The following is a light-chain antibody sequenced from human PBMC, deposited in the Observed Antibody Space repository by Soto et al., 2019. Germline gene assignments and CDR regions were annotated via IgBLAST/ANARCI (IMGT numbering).Light chain of an antibody. V-gene: IGKV1-9*01. Sequence: DIQMTPSPSTLSASVGDRVTITCRPSQAVPNNMAWYQQKPGKPPKLLIYEESTLHSGVPSRFSGRKSGTQFTLTIDSLQPEDFATYYCQQVKTYPRTFGGGTKVDI. CDR3: QQVKTYPRT. CDR1: QAVPNN. J-gene: IGKJ4*01. CDR2: EES.